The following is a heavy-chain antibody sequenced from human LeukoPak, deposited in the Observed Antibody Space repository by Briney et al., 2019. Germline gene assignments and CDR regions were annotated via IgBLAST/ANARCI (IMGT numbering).Heavy chain of an antibody. CDR1: GYSISSGYY. CDR3: GRVDWTLDY. CDR2: IYHSGNT. V-gene: IGHV4-38-2*01. Sequence: PSETLSLTCAVSGYSISSGYYWGWIRQPPGKGLEWIGSIYHSGNTDCNPSLKSRVTISVDTSKNQFSLKLSSVTAADTAVYYCGRVDWTLDYWGQGTLVTVSS. J-gene: IGHJ4*02. D-gene: IGHD1-1*01.